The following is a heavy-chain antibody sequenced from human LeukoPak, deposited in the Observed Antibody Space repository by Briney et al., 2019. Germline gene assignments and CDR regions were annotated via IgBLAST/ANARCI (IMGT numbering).Heavy chain of an antibody. CDR1: GYTFTSYD. D-gene: IGHD3-22*01. J-gene: IGHJ5*02. V-gene: IGHV1-8*01. Sequence: ASVKISCKASGYTFTSYDINWVRQATGQGLEWMGWMNPNSGNTGYAQKFQGRVTMTRDTSISTAYMELSSLRSEDTAVYYCARMSYYDSSGDNWFDPWGQGTLVTVSS. CDR3: ARMSYYDSSGDNWFDP. CDR2: MNPNSGNT.